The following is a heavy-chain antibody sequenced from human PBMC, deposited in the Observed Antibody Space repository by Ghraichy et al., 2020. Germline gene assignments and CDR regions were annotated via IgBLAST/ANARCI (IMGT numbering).Heavy chain of an antibody. J-gene: IGHJ3*02. V-gene: IGHV3-49*04. CDR3: TREKGSGSYYSTNDAFDI. CDR1: GFTFGDYA. Sequence: GGSLRLSCTASGFTFGDYAMSWVRQAPGKGLEWVGFIRSKAYGGTTEYAASVKGRFTISRDDSKSIAYLQMNSLKTEDTAVYYCTREKGSGSYYSTNDAFDIWGQGTMVTVSS. CDR2: IRSKAYGGTT. D-gene: IGHD3-10*01.